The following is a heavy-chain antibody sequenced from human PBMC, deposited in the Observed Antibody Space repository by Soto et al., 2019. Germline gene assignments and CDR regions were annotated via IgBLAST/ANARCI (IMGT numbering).Heavy chain of an antibody. D-gene: IGHD3-16*01. CDR2: MNPDSGNT. Sequence: QVQLVQSGAEVKKPGASVKVSCKASGYTFTNYDIHWVRQATGQGLEWMGWMNPDSGNTGQSKQSQGRVTMTRYTSISPAYLEMSSLRSEDTAVYYCARGRFRRTWFDPWGQGTLVTVSS. CDR3: ARGRFRRTWFDP. V-gene: IGHV1-8*01. CDR1: GYTFTNYD. J-gene: IGHJ5*02.